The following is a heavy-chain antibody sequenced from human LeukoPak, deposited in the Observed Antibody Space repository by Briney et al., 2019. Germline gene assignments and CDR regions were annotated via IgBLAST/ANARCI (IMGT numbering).Heavy chain of an antibody. CDR3: ARDEYYYDSSGLAPFDP. V-gene: IGHV4-39*07. Sequence: SETLSLTCTVSGGSISSSSYYWGWIRQPPGKGLEWIGSIYYSGSTYYNPSLKSRATISVDTSKNQFFLKLSSVTAADTAVYYCARDEYYYDSSGLAPFDPWGQGTLVTDSS. D-gene: IGHD3-22*01. J-gene: IGHJ5*02. CDR1: GGSISSSSYY. CDR2: IYYSGST.